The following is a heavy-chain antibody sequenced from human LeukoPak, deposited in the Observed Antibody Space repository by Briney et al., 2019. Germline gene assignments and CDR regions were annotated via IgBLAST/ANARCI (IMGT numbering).Heavy chain of an antibody. CDR2: IWYDGCNN. CDR1: GFTFSSYG. J-gene: IGHJ4*02. D-gene: IGHD3-22*01. CDR3: AKDGTPYYDSSGYYFYFPND. V-gene: IGHV3-33*06. Sequence: GGSLRLSCAASGFTFSSYGMHWVRQAPGKGLEGVAVIWYDGCNNYYAHSVNVRFTISRHNSKNTLYLQMNSLRPDDPAVYYCAKDGTPYYDSSGYYFYFPNDWGQGTLVTVSS.